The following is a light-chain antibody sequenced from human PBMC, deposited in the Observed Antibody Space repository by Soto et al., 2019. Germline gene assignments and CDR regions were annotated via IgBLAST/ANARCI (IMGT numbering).Light chain of an antibody. Sequence: VPMTQSPSSLAASVGDRGTITCRASQTISNYLNWYQQKPGKAPKLLIYAASSLQSGVTSRFSGSGFGTDFSLTISSLQPEDFATYSCRQSYSIPRTFGPGTKVDIK. CDR3: RQSYSIPRT. J-gene: IGKJ3*01. CDR2: AAS. CDR1: QTISNY. V-gene: IGKV1-39*01.